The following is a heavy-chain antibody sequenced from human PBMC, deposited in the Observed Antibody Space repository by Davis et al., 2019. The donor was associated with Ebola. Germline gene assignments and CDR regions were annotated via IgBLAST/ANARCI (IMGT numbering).Heavy chain of an antibody. CDR1: GGTFNIYA. D-gene: IGHD4-17*01. CDR3: AGRFYGDYEWPIDY. V-gene: IGHV1-69*05. J-gene: IGHJ4*02. CDR2: IMPIFGSP. Sequence: SVKVSCKASGGTFNIYAFSWVQQAPGLGLEWMGGIMPIFGSPDYPKKFQGRVTITRDTSASTAYMELSSLRSEDTAVYYCAGRFYGDYEWPIDYWGQGTLVTVSS.